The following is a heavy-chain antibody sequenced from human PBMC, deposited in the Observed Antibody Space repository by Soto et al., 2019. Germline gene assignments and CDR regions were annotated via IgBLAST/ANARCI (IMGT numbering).Heavy chain of an antibody. V-gene: IGHV4-39*01. CDR2: IYYSGST. CDR3: ARTNDAFYI. Sequence: PSETLSLTCTVSGGSISSSSYYWGWIRQPPGKGLEWIGSIYYSGSTYYNPSLKSRVTISVDTSKNQFSLKLSSVTAADTAVYYCARTNDAFYIWGQGTMVTVSS. J-gene: IGHJ3*02. CDR1: GGSISSSSYY.